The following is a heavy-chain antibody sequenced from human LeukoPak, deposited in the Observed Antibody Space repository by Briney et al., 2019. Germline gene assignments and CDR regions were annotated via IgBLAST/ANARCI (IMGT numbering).Heavy chain of an antibody. CDR2: VHHSGTS. V-gene: IGHV4-4*02. Sequence: SETLSLTCVVSDGSISSTNWWNWVRQPPGKGLEWIGEVHHSGTSNYNPSLKSRVTISVDTSKNQFSLKLSSVTAADTAVYYCARPGNYYDSSGAAFDIWGQGTMVTVSS. CDR3: ARPGNYYDSSGAAFDI. CDR1: DGSISSTNW. J-gene: IGHJ3*02. D-gene: IGHD3-22*01.